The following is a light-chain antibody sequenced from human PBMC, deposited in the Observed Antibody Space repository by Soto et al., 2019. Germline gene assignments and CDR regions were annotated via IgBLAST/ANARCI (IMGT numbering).Light chain of an antibody. CDR1: SSDVGGYNY. J-gene: IGLJ1*01. CDR3: SSYTRSNTYV. Sequence: QSALTQPASVSGSPGQSVTISCTGNSSDVGGYNYVSWYQQHPGKAPKLMIYEVSKRPSGVSNRFSGAKSGNTASLTISGLQAEDEADYYCSSYTRSNTYVFGTGTKLTVL. V-gene: IGLV2-14*01. CDR2: EVS.